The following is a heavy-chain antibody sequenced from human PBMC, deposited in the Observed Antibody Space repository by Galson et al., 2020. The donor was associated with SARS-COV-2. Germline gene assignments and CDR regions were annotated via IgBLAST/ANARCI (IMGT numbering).Heavy chain of an antibody. J-gene: IGHJ6*02. Sequence: SETLSLTCAVYGGSFSGYYWSWIRQPPGKGLEWIGEINHSGSTNYNPSLKSRVTISVDTSKNQFSLKLSSATAADTAVYYCARIQLWLNYYYYYGMDVWGQGTTVTVSS. V-gene: IGHV4-34*01. D-gene: IGHD5-18*01. CDR3: ARIQLWLNYYYYYGMDV. CDR1: GGSFSGYY. CDR2: INHSGST.